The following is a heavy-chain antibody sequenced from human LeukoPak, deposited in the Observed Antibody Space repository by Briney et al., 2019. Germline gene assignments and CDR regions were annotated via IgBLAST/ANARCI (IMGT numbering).Heavy chain of an antibody. Sequence: SETLSLTCAVYGGSFSGYYWSWIRQPPGKGLEWIGEINHSGSTNYNPSLKSRVTISVDTSKNQFSLKLSSVTAADTAVYHCARVSADVWGQGTTVTVSS. CDR3: ARVSADV. V-gene: IGHV4-34*01. CDR2: INHSGST. J-gene: IGHJ6*02. CDR1: GGSFSGYY.